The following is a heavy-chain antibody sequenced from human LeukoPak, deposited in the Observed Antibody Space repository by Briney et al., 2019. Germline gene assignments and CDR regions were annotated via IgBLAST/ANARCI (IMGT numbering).Heavy chain of an antibody. CDR2: IYYSGST. CDR1: GGSISSYY. Sequence: SETLSLTCTVSGGSISSYYWSWIRQPPGKGLEWIGYIYYSGSTNYNPSLKSRVTISVDTSKNQFSLKLSSVTAADTAVYYCARGGSSSWHSTLDYWGQGTLVTVSS. D-gene: IGHD6-13*01. V-gene: IGHV4-59*12. CDR3: ARGGSSSWHSTLDY. J-gene: IGHJ4*02.